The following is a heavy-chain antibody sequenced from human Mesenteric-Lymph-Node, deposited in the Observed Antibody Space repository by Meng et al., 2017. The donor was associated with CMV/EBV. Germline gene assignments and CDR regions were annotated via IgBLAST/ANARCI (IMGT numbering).Heavy chain of an antibody. CDR2: ISYDGSNK. V-gene: IGHV3-30*14. Sequence: GGSLRLSCAASGFTFSSYAMHWVRQAPGKGLEWVAVISYDGSNKYYADSVKGRFTISRDNSKNTLYLQMNSLRAEDTAVYYCARDWGGSNGYWGQGTLVTVSS. CDR3: ARDWGGSNGY. CDR1: GFTFSSYA. D-gene: IGHD5-24*01. J-gene: IGHJ4*02.